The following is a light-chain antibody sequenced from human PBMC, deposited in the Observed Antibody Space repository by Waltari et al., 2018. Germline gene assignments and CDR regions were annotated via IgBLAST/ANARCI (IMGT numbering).Light chain of an antibody. J-gene: IGLJ7*01. V-gene: IGLV1-51*02. Sequence: QSVLTQPPSVSAAPAHRFTIPCSGRRSNIGNNYFSWSRQFPGTAPKLPIYEDSERPSGIPGRFSGSKSGTSATLDITGLQAGDEADYYCGTWDSSLSGAVFGGGTHLTVL. CDR2: EDS. CDR1: RSNIGNNY. CDR3: GTWDSSLSGAV.